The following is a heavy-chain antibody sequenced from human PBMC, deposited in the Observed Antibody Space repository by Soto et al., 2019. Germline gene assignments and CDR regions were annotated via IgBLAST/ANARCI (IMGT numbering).Heavy chain of an antibody. CDR1: GFTFSNAW. CDR3: TTDPGYGDPTSYYYYGMDV. Sequence: PGGSLRLSCAASGFTFSNAWMSWVRQAPGKGLEWVGRIKSKTDGGTTDYAAPVKGRFTISRDDSKNTLYLQMNSLKTEDTAVYYCTTDPGYGDPTSYYYYGMDVWGQGTTVTVSS. D-gene: IGHD4-17*01. CDR2: IKSKTDGGTT. V-gene: IGHV3-15*01. J-gene: IGHJ6*02.